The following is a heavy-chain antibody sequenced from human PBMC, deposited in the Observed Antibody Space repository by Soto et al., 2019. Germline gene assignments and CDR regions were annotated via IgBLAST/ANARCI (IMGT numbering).Heavy chain of an antibody. V-gene: IGHV1-18*01. Sequence: ASVKVSCKASGYTFTSYGISWVRQAPGQGLEWMGWISAYNGNTNYAQKLQGRVTMTTHTSTSTAYMELRSLRSDDTAVYYCARDVAIAVAGTWWYFDLWGRGTLVTVSS. CDR2: ISAYNGNT. D-gene: IGHD6-19*01. CDR3: ARDVAIAVAGTWWYFDL. CDR1: GYTFTSYG. J-gene: IGHJ2*01.